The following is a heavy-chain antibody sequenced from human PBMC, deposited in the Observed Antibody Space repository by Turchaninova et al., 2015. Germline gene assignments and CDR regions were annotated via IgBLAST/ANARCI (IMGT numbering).Heavy chain of an antibody. CDR1: VGSISRYY. D-gene: IGHD5-24*01. Sequence: QVQLQESGPGRVKPSGPLSLPCPASVGSISRYYWSWIRQSPGKGLEYIGYIYYSGSTNYNPSLKSRVTISVDTSKNQFSLKLSSVTAADTAVYYCARDRDGYNTVDYWGQGTLVTVSS. CDR2: IYYSGST. J-gene: IGHJ4*02. CDR3: ARDRDGYNTVDY. V-gene: IGHV4-59*01.